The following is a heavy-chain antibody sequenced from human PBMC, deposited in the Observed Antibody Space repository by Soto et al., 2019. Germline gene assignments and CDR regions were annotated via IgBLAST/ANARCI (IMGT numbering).Heavy chain of an antibody. CDR1: GFTFSSYG. CDR3: AKDRIAAAGTNYFDY. J-gene: IGHJ4*02. D-gene: IGHD6-13*01. CDR2: ISYDGSNK. V-gene: IGHV3-30*18. Sequence: GGSLRLSCAASGFTFSSYGMHWVRQAPGKGLEWVAVISYDGSNKYYADSVKGRFTISRDNSKNTLYLQMNSLRAEDTAVYYCAKDRIAAAGTNYFDYWGQGTLVTVSS.